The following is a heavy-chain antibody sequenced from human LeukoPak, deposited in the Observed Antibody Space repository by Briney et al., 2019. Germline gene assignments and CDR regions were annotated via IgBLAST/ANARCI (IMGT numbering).Heavy chain of an antibody. J-gene: IGHJ3*02. D-gene: IGHD3-3*01. V-gene: IGHV5-51*01. CDR2: IYPGDSDT. CDR3: ARLITNFGVVKGPFDI. CDR1: GYSFPSYW. Sequence: GESLKISCKGSGYSFPSYWIGWVRLMPGKGLDWMGIIYPGDSDTRYSPSFQGQVTMSADKSVSTAYLQWSSLKASDTAMYYCARLITNFGVVKGPFDIWGQGTMVTVSS.